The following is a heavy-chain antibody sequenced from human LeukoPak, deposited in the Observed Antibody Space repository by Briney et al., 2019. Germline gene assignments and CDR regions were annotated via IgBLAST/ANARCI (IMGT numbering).Heavy chain of an antibody. Sequence: ASVKVSCKASGYTFTSYGISWVRQAPGQGLEWMGWISDYNGNTNYAQKLQGRVTMTTDTSTSTAYMELRSLRSDDTAVYYCARDRPYIVVVLAAAWDGMDVWGKGTTVTVSS. D-gene: IGHD2-15*01. V-gene: IGHV1-18*04. CDR1: GYTFTSYG. CDR2: ISDYNGNT. J-gene: IGHJ6*04. CDR3: ARDRPYIVVVLAAAWDGMDV.